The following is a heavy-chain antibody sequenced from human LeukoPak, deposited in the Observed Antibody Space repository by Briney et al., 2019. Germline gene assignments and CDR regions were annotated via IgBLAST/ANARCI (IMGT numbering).Heavy chain of an antibody. V-gene: IGHV1-69*05. CDR3: ASSPIYSGSYYGYFQH. CDR2: IIPIFGTA. D-gene: IGHD1-26*01. Sequence: SVKVSCKASGGTFSSYAISWVRQAPGQGLEWMGRIIPIFGTANYAQKFQGRVTITTDESTSTAYMELSSLRSEDTAVYYCASSPIYSGSYYGYFQHWGLGTLVTVSS. J-gene: IGHJ1*01. CDR1: GGTFSSYA.